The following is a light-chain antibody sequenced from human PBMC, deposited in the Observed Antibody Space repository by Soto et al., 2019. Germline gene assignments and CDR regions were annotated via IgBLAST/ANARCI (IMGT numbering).Light chain of an antibody. CDR3: QQYNKWPPYT. V-gene: IGKV3-15*01. Sequence: EIVMTQSPATLSVSPGERATLSCRASQSVSSNLAWYQQKTGQAPRLLIYGASTRATGIPARFSGSGSGTEFTIPISSLQSEDFAVYYCQQYNKWPPYTFGQGTKLEIK. CDR2: GAS. J-gene: IGKJ2*01. CDR1: QSVSSN.